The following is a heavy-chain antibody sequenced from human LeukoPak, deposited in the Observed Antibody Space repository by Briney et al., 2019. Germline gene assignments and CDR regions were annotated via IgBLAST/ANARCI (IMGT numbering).Heavy chain of an antibody. D-gene: IGHD2-15*01. CDR2: IYYSGST. V-gene: IGHV4-39*07. J-gene: IGHJ4*02. Sequence: PSETLSLTCTVSGGSIRSSSYYWGWIRQPPGKGLEWIGSIYYSGSTYYNPSLKSRVTISVDTSKNRFSLKLSSVTAADTAVYYCARVVVVAATRVGGFDYWGQGTLVTVSS. CDR3: ARVVVVAATRVGGFDY. CDR1: GGSIRSSSYY.